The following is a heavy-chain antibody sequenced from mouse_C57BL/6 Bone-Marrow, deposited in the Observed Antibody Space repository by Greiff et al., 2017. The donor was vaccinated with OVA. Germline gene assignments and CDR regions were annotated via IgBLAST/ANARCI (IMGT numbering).Heavy chain of an antibody. D-gene: IGHD2-3*01. CDR2: ISDGGSYT. CDR1: GFTFSSYA. V-gene: IGHV5-4*01. J-gene: IGHJ3*01. CDR3: ARDSIYDPFAY. Sequence: EVKLVESGGGLVKPGGSLKLSCAASGFTFSSYAMSWVRQTPEKRLEWVATISDGGSYTYYPDNVKGRFTISRDNAKNNLYLQMSHLKSEDTAMYYCARDSIYDPFAYWGQGTLVTVSA.